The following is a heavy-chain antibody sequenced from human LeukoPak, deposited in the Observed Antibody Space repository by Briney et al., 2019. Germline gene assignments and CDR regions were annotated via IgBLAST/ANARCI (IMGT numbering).Heavy chain of an antibody. CDR2: INYSRTS. CDR3: GRDSLTASYGDYSD. V-gene: IGHV4-59*12. D-gene: IGHD4-17*01. Sequence: SETLSLTCTVSDYSSTMYYWTWIRQPQGKGREGIVYINYSRTSYYNPSLKSRVIISVDTSKTQFSLQLSSVTAADTAVYYCGRDSLTASYGDYSDWGQGTLVSVSS. CDR1: DYSSTMYY. J-gene: IGHJ4*02.